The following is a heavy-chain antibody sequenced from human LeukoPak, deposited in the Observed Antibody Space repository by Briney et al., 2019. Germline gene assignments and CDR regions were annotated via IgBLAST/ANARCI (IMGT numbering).Heavy chain of an antibody. Sequence: GGSLRLSCAASGFTVNSNDMSWVRQAPGKGLEWVAVIYSGGSTYYADSVKGRFTISRDNAKNSLYLQMSSLRADDTAVYFCARSLSSSSRYGMDVWGQGTTVTVSS. CDR3: ARSLSSSSRYGMDV. V-gene: IGHV3-66*01. CDR1: GFTVNSND. CDR2: IYSGGST. J-gene: IGHJ6*02. D-gene: IGHD6-6*01.